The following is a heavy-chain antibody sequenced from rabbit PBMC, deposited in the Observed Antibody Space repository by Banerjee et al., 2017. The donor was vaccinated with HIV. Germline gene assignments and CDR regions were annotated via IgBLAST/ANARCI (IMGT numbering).Heavy chain of an antibody. CDR1: GFSFSNKAV. CDR2: INAFTGKA. Sequence: QEQLVESGGGLVRPEGSLKISCTACGFSFSNKAVMCWVRQAPGKGLQGIACINAFTGKAFYATWAKVRFTFSKPSSTTVTLQITSLTASDTATYFCARDLDGVSCWNFGLLGPGTLVTLS. J-gene: IGHJ4*01. V-gene: IGHV1S45*01. CDR3: ARDLDGVSCWNFGL. D-gene: IGHD2-1*01.